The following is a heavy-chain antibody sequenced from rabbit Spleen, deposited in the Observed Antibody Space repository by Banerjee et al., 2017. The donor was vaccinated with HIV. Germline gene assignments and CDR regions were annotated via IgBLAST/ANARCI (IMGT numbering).Heavy chain of an antibody. CDR2: IDVVKSGST. D-gene: IGHD4-2*01. Sequence: QEQLVESGGGLVQPEGSLTLTCKASGLDISYSYWICWVRQAPGKGLEWIACIDVVKSGSTYYASWAKGRFTISKTSSTTVTLQMTSLTGADTATYFCARDSAGREDFNLWGQGTLVTVS. CDR3: ARDSAGREDFNL. CDR1: GLDISYSYW. J-gene: IGHJ4*01. V-gene: IGHV1S45*01.